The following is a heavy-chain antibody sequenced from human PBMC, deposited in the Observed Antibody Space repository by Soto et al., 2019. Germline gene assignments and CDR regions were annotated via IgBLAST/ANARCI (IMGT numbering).Heavy chain of an antibody. CDR2: IYYTGNT. CDR3: ASGHDAYKVRY. V-gene: IGHV4-31*03. CDR1: GGSISSGGTGSY. D-gene: IGHD1-1*01. J-gene: IGHJ4*02. Sequence: QVQLQESGPGLVKPSQTLSLPCTVSGGSISSGGTGSYWTWIRQLPGKGLEWIGYIYYTGNTYYTPSLKSRPTLSIDTSENLFSLKLTSVTAADTAVYFCASGHDAYKVRYWGQGTLVTVSS.